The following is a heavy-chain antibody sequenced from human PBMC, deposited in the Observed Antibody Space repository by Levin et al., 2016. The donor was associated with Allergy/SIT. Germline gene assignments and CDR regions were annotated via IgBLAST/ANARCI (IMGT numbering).Heavy chain of an antibody. V-gene: IGHV4-59*01. D-gene: IGHD1-7*01. J-gene: IGHJ4*02. CDR2: IYYSGST. CDR1: GGSISSYY. Sequence: SETLSLTCTVSGGSISSYYWSWIRQPPGKGLEWIGYIYYSGSTNYNPSLKSRVTISVDTSKNQFSLKLSSVTAADTAVYYCARHAGITGTRFYFDYWGQGTLVTVSS. CDR3: ARHAGITGTRFYFDY.